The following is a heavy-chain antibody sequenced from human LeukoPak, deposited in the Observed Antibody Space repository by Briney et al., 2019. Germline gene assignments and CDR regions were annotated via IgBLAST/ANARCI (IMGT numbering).Heavy chain of an antibody. CDR3: ARPAVPAAIDYYYGMDV. CDR2: IDPSDSYT. Sequence: GESLRISCKGSGYSFTSYWNSWVRQMPGKGLEWMGRIDPSDSYTNYSPSFQGHVTISADKSISTAYLQWSSLKASDTAMYYCARPAVPAAIDYYYGMDVWGKGTTVTVSS. CDR1: GYSFTSYW. J-gene: IGHJ6*04. D-gene: IGHD2-2*01. V-gene: IGHV5-10-1*01.